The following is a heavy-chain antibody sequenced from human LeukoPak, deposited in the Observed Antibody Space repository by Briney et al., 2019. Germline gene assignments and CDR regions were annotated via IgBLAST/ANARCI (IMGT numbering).Heavy chain of an antibody. Sequence: GGSLRLSCAASGFTFSSYVMSWVRQAPGKGLEWVSAISGSGGSTYYADSVKGRFTISRDNSKNTLYLQMNSLRAEGTAVYYCAKDRQGLRFLEWLFFDYWGQGTLVTVSS. CDR3: AKDRQGLRFLEWLFFDY. CDR2: ISGSGGST. D-gene: IGHD3-3*01. V-gene: IGHV3-23*01. J-gene: IGHJ4*02. CDR1: GFTFSSYV.